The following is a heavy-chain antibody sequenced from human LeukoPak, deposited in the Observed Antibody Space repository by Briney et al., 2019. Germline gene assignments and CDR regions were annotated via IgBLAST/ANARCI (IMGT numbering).Heavy chain of an antibody. CDR1: GYTFINYA. V-gene: IGHV1-3*01. Sequence: GASVKVSCKASGYTFINYAIHWVRQAPGQRLEWMGWINAYNGDAEYPQKFQGRVTITRDTSASIAYMELSTLRSEETAVYYCARGSTSDWPLEYWGRGILVTVSS. J-gene: IGHJ4*02. CDR3: ARGSTSDWPLEY. CDR2: INAYNGDA. D-gene: IGHD2-21*02.